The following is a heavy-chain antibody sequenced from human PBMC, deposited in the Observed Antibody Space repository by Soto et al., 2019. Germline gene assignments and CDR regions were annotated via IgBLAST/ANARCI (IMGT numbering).Heavy chain of an antibody. CDR3: ARALVMEWLLDQYYFDY. V-gene: IGHV4-31*03. CDR1: GGSISSGGYY. CDR2: IYYSGST. D-gene: IGHD3-3*01. J-gene: IGHJ4*02. Sequence: SETLSLTCTVSGGSISSGGYYWSWIRQHPGKGLEWIGYIYYSGSTYYNPSLRSRVTISVDTSKNQFSLKLSSVTAADTAVYYCARALVMEWLLDQYYFDYWGQGTLVTVSS.